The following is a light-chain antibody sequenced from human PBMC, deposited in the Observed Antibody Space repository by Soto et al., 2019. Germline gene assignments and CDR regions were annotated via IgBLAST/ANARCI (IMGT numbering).Light chain of an antibody. CDR1: SSDVGGYNY. Sequence: QSALTQPPSASGSPGQSVTISCTGTSSDVGGYNYVSWYQQHPGKAPKLMIYEVSKRPSGFPDRFSGSKSGHTASLTVSGHKAEDEADYYCSSYAGSNNVVFGGGTKLNVL. CDR2: EVS. CDR3: SSYAGSNNVV. V-gene: IGLV2-8*01. J-gene: IGLJ2*01.